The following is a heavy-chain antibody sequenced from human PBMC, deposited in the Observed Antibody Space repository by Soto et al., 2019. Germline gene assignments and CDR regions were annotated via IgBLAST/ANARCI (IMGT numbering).Heavy chain of an antibody. D-gene: IGHD6-19*01. J-gene: IGHJ4*02. CDR3: ARVAYAVWQWLEKYYFDY. Sequence: PSETLSLTCAVSGDTISTGIYSWAWIRQPPGKTLEWIGHTYHSGNPYYNPSLKSRVIIAEDTSKNQFSLRLSSVTAADTAVFYCARVAYAVWQWLEKYYFDYLRQRTLVIVSS. V-gene: IGHV4-30-2*01. CDR1: GDTISTGIYS. CDR2: TYHSGNP.